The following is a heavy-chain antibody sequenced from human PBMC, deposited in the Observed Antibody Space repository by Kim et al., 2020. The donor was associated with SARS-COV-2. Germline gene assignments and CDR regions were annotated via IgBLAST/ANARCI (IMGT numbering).Heavy chain of an antibody. V-gene: IGHV7-4-1*02. D-gene: IGHD3-9*01. Sequence: ASVKVSCKASGYTFTSYAMNWVRQAPGQGLEWMGWINTNTGNPTYAQGFTGRFVFSLDTSVSTAYLQISSLKAEDTAVYYCAREPILTGYYLVGWFDPWGQGTLVTVSS. CDR3: AREPILTGYYLVGWFDP. J-gene: IGHJ5*02. CDR1: GYTFTSYA. CDR2: INTNTGNP.